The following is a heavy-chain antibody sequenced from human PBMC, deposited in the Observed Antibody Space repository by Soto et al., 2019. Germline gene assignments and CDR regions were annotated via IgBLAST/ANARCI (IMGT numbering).Heavy chain of an antibody. CDR3: ARLPYGDYVDWFDP. J-gene: IGHJ5*02. CDR2: IDPSDSYT. Sequence: GVCLKISCKGSGYSFTSYWIIWVRQMPGKCLEWMRRIDPSDSYTNYSPAFQGHVTTSADKSTSTAYLQWSSLKASDTAMYYCARLPYGDYVDWFDPWGQGTLVTVSS. CDR1: GYSFTSYW. V-gene: IGHV5-10-1*01. D-gene: IGHD4-17*01.